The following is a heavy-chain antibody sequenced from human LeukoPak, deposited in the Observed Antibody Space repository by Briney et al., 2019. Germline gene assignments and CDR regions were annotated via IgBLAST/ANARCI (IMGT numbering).Heavy chain of an antibody. CDR1: GGSISSGGYS. Sequence: PSETLSLTCAVSGGSISSGGYSWSWIRQPPGKGLEWIGYIYHSGSTYYNPSLKSRVTISVDRSKNQFSLKLSSVTAADTAVYYCARVGSYSSYWHFDLWGRGTLVTVSS. D-gene: IGHD3-22*01. J-gene: IGHJ2*01. CDR2: IYHSGST. CDR3: ARVGSYSSYWHFDL. V-gene: IGHV4-30-2*01.